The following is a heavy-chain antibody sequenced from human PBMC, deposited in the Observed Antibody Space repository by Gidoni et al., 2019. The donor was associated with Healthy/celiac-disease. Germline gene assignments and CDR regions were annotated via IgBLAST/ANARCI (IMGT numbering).Heavy chain of an antibody. J-gene: IGHJ3*02. CDR3: AKLLEYAFDI. CDR1: GFTFSSYG. CDR2: ISYDGSNK. D-gene: IGHD3-3*01. V-gene: IGHV3-30*18. Sequence: QVQLVESGGGVVQPGRSLRLSCAASGFTFSSYGMHWVRQAPGKGLEWVAVISYDGSNKYYADSVKGRFTISRDNSKNTLYLQMNSLRAEDTAVYYCAKLLEYAFDIWGQGTMVTVSS.